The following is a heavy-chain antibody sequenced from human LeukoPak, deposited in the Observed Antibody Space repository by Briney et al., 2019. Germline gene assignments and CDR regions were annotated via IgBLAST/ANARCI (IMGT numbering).Heavy chain of an antibody. D-gene: IGHD6-19*01. Sequence: GGSLRLSRAASGFTFDDYAMHWVRQAPGKGLEWVSGISWNSGSIGYADSVKGRFTISRDNSKNTLYLQMNSLRAEDTAIYYCAKSRAIYDNSGWRTFDYWGQGTLVTVSS. CDR2: ISWNSGSI. J-gene: IGHJ4*02. CDR1: GFTFDDYA. CDR3: AKSRAIYDNSGWRTFDY. V-gene: IGHV3-9*01.